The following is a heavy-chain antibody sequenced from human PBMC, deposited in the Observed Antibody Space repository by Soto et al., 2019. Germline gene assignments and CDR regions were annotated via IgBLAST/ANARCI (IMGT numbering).Heavy chain of an antibody. J-gene: IGHJ6*02. CDR3: ARNPTLIGYCSSTSCYLGIYGMEV. V-gene: IGHV1-18*01. D-gene: IGHD2-2*01. CDR2: ISAYNGNT. CDR1: GYTFTSYG. Sequence: GASVKVSCKASGYTFTSYGISWVRQAPGQGLEWMGWISAYNGNTNYAQKLQGRVTMTTDTSTSTAYMELRSLRSDDTAVYYCARNPTLIGYCSSTSCYLGIYGMEVWGQGTTVTVSS.